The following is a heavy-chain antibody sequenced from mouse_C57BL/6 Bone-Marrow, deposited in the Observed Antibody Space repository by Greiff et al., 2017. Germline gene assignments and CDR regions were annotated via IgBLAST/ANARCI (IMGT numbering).Heavy chain of an antibody. CDR3: ARRPYYYYAMDY. CDR2: IYPGSGST. J-gene: IGHJ4*01. V-gene: IGHV1-55*01. Sequence: QVQLQQPGAELVKPGASVTMSCKASGYTFTSYWITWVKQRPGQGLEWIGDIYPGSGSTNYNEKFKSKATLTVDTSSSTAYMQLSSLTSEDYAVYYCARRPYYYYAMDYWGQGTSGTVSS. CDR1: GYTFTSYW. D-gene: IGHD2-10*01.